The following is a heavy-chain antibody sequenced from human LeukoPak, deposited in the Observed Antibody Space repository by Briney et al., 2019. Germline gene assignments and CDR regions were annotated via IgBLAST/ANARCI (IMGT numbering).Heavy chain of an antibody. CDR3: TTPLLDAYGNVCAY. CDR1: GFTFSNAW. CDR2: ITRKSDGEKA. Sequence: GGSLRLSCAASGFTFSNAWMSWVRQAPGKGLEWVGRITRKSDGEKADYAAPVKGRFTISRDDSKNTLYLLMNSLKAEDTAVYYCTTPLLDAYGNVCAYWGQGTLVTVSS. V-gene: IGHV3-15*01. D-gene: IGHD1-1*01. J-gene: IGHJ4*02.